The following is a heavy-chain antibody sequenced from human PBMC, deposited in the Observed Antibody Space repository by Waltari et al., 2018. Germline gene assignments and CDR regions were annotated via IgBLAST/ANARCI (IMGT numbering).Heavy chain of an antibody. J-gene: IGHJ5*02. CDR1: GGTFSSYA. D-gene: IGHD6-19*01. Sequence: QVQLVQSGAEVKKPGSSVKVSCKASGGTFSSYAISWVRQAPGQGLEWNGGTIPIVGTANDAQKFQGRVTITADKSTSTAYMELSSLRSEDTAVYYCARDDSSCWYWFDPWGQGTLVTVSS. CDR3: ARDDSSCWYWFDP. V-gene: IGHV1-69*14. CDR2: TIPIVGTA.